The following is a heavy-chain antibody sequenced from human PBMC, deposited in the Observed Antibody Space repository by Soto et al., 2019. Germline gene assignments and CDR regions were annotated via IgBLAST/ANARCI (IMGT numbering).Heavy chain of an antibody. Sequence: GGSLRLSCAASGFTFSSYAMHWVRQAPGKGLEWVAVISYDGSNKYYADSVKGRFTISRDNSKNTLYLQMNSLRAEDTVVYYCARDPAYCGGDCYVPDYWGQGTLVTVSS. CDR1: GFTFSSYA. J-gene: IGHJ4*02. CDR2: ISYDGSNK. D-gene: IGHD2-21*02. CDR3: ARDPAYCGGDCYVPDY. V-gene: IGHV3-30-3*01.